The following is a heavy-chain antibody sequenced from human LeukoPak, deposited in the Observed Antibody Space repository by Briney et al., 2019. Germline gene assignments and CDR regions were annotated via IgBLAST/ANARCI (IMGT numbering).Heavy chain of an antibody. D-gene: IGHD6-13*01. CDR3: ARDKVAAAVKDY. CDR1: GFTFGSYW. Sequence: PGGSLRLSCAASGFTFGSYWMSWVRQAPGKGLEWVANIKQDGSEKYYVDSVKGRFTISRDNAKNSLYLQMNSLRAEDTAVYYCARDKVAAAVKDYWGQGTLVNVSS. CDR2: IKQDGSEK. V-gene: IGHV3-7*01. J-gene: IGHJ4*02.